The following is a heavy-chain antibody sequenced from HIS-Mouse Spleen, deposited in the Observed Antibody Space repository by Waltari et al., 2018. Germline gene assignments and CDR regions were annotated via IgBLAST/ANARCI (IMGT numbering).Heavy chain of an antibody. CDR2: IYYSGST. CDR3: ARGLVAAGIFDY. D-gene: IGHD1-26*01. V-gene: IGHV4-59*01. J-gene: IGHJ4*02. CDR1: GGSISSYY. Sequence: QVQLQESGPGLVKPSETLSLTCTVSGGSISSYYWSWIRQPPGKGLAWIGDIYYSGSTNYNPSLKSGITISVDTSKNQFSLKLSSVTAADTAVYYCARGLVAAGIFDYWGQGTLVTVSS.